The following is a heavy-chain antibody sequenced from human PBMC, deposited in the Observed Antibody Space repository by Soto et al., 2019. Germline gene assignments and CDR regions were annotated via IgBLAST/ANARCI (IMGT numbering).Heavy chain of an antibody. CDR3: AKDLIVVVPAASPRDYYYGMDV. Sequence: AGGSLRLSCAASGFTFSSYGMHWVRQAPGKGLEWVAVISYDGSNKYYADSVKGRFTISRDNSKNTLYLQMNSLRAEDTAVYYCAKDLIVVVPAASPRDYYYGMDVWGQGTTVTVSS. CDR2: ISYDGSNK. CDR1: GFTFSSYG. J-gene: IGHJ6*02. V-gene: IGHV3-30*18. D-gene: IGHD2-2*01.